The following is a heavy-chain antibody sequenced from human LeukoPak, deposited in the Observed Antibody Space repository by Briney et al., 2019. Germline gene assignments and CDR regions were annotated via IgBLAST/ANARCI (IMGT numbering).Heavy chain of an antibody. D-gene: IGHD1-1*01. CDR3: VRLQPNTGEWAFDI. CDR2: ISNGGTT. V-gene: IGHV4-59*01. CDR1: GGPINYYY. Sequence: PSETLSLTCTVSGGPINYYYWSWIRQPPGEGLEWIGYISNGGTTNYNPSLKSRVTISVDKSKNQLSPKLGSVTAADTAVYHCVRLQPNTGEWAFDIWGRGTLVTVS. J-gene: IGHJ3*02.